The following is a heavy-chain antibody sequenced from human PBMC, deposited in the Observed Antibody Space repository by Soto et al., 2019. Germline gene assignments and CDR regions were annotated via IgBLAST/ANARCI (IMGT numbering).Heavy chain of an antibody. CDR2: IGSNSGGI. CDR1: GFTFDDSA. J-gene: IGHJ4*02. V-gene: IGHV3-9*01. Sequence: EVQLVESGGGLVQPGRSLRLSCAASGFTFDDSAMHWVRQSPGKGLEWVSGIGSNSGGIGYADSVKGRFTISRDNAKTSLYLQMNSLRAEDTALYYCAKGLSEGYFDYWGQGTLVTVSS. CDR3: AKGLSEGYFDY.